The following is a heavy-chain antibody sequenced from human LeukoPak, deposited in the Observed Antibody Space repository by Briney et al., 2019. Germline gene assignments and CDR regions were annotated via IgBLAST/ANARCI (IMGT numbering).Heavy chain of an antibody. CDR3: TRENYEKLDS. CDR1: GFTFRDLY. V-gene: IGHV3-72*01. J-gene: IGHJ4*02. D-gene: IGHD1-7*01. Sequence: GGSLRLSCAASGFTFRDLYMGWVRQAPGKGLEWVGRITHKPHGYTTKYAASLEGRFTISRDDSQNSLYLLINSLKTEDTAIYYCTRENYEKLDSWGQGTLVTVSS. CDR2: ITHKPHGYTT.